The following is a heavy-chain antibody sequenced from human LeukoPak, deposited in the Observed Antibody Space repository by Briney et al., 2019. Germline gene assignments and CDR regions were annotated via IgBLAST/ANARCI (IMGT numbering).Heavy chain of an antibody. V-gene: IGHV3-48*01. J-gene: IGHJ3*02. CDR2: ISSSSSTI. Sequence: GGSLRLSCAASGFTFSSYRMTWVRQAPGKGLEWVSYISSSSSTIYYADSVKGRFTISRDNAKNSLYLQMNSLRAEDTAVYYCASLYSGSYSPSGDAFDIWGQGTMVTVSS. D-gene: IGHD1-26*01. CDR3: ASLYSGSYSPSGDAFDI. CDR1: GFTFSSYR.